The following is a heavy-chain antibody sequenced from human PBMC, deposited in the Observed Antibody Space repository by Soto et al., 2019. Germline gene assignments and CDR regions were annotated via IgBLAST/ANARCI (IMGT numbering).Heavy chain of an antibody. CDR1: GFTFSSYW. D-gene: IGHD6-6*01. Sequence: GGSLRLSCAASGFTFSSYWMSWVRQAPGKGLEWVANIKQDGSEKYYVDSVKGRFTISRDNAKNSLYLKMNSLRAEDSVVYYCARSIAARLNWFDPWGQGTLVTVSS. V-gene: IGHV3-7*01. CDR3: ARSIAARLNWFDP. J-gene: IGHJ5*02. CDR2: IKQDGSEK.